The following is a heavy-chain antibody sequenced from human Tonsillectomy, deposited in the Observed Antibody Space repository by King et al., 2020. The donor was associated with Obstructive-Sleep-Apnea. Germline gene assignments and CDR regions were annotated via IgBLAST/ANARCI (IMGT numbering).Heavy chain of an antibody. CDR2: ISWNSGSI. D-gene: IGHD1-1*01. J-gene: IGHJ2*01. V-gene: IGHV3-9*01. CDR1: GFTFDDYA. Sequence: VQLVESGGGLVPPGRSLRLSCAASGFTFDDYAMHWVRQAPGKGLEWVSGISWNSGSIGYADSVKGRFTISRDNAKNSLYLQMNSLRAEDTALYYCAKDQTGTTSWYFDLWGRGTLVTVSS. CDR3: AKDQTGTTSWYFDL.